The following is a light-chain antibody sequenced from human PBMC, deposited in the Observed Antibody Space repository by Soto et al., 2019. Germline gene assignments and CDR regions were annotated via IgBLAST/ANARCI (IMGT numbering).Light chain of an antibody. CDR1: QSVSSY. V-gene: IGKV3-11*01. CDR2: DAS. CDR3: QQRSNWPPFT. J-gene: IGKJ3*01. Sequence: EIVLTQSPATLSLSPGERATLLCRASQSVSSYLAWYQQKPGQAPRLLIYDASNRATGIPARFSGSGSGTDFTLTISSLEPEDFAVYYGQQRSNWPPFTFGPGTKVYIK.